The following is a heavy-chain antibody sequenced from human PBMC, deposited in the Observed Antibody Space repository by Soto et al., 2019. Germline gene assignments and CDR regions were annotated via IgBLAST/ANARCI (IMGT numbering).Heavy chain of an antibody. V-gene: IGHV3-23*01. CDR1: GFTFSSYA. CDR3: AKVSSLSQLLSPTSNYEDY. D-gene: IGHD2-2*01. CDR2: ISGSGGST. Sequence: EVQLLESGGGLVQPGGSLRLSCAASGFTFSSYAMSWVRQAPGKGLEWVSAISGSGGSTYYADSVKGRFTISRDNSKNTLYLQMNSLRAEDTAVYYCAKVSSLSQLLSPTSNYEDYWGQGTLVTVSS. J-gene: IGHJ4*02.